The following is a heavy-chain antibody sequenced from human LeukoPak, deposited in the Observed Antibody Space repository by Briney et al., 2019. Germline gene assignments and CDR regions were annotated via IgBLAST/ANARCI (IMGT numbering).Heavy chain of an antibody. V-gene: IGHV3-48*04. Sequence: GGSLRLSCAASGFTFSSYSMNWVRQAPGKGLEWVSYITGRSSTIYYADSVKGRFTFSRDNAKNSLYLHMNSLRAEDTAVYYCATDDNYGFAFDIWGQGTMVTVSS. CDR3: ATDDNYGFAFDI. CDR1: GFTFSSYS. J-gene: IGHJ3*02. D-gene: IGHD4-17*01. CDR2: ITGRSSTI.